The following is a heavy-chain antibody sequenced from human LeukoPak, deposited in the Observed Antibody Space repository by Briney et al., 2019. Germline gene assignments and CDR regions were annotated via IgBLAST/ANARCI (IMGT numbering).Heavy chain of an antibody. V-gene: IGHV4-59*01. J-gene: IGHJ4*02. CDR2: IYYSGST. CDR3: ARVMTTVTYFDY. D-gene: IGHD4-17*01. Sequence: SETLSLTCTVSGGSISSYYWSWIRQPPGKGLEWIGCIYYSGSTNYNPSLKSRVTISVDTSKNQFSLKLSSVTAGDTALYYCARVMTTVTYFDYWGQGTLVTVSS. CDR1: GGSISSYY.